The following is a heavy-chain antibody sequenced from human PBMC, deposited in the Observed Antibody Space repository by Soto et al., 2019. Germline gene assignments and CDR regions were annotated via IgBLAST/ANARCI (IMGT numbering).Heavy chain of an antibody. D-gene: IGHD3-9*01. Sequence: PSETLSLTCTVSGGSISSYYWSWIRQPPGKGLEWIGYIYYSGSTNYNPSLKSRVTISVDTSKNQFSLKLSSVTAADTAVYYCARVIPYYDILTGYYPYYFDYWGQGTLVTVS. V-gene: IGHV4-59*01. CDR2: IYYSGST. J-gene: IGHJ4*02. CDR1: GGSISSYY. CDR3: ARVIPYYDILTGYYPYYFDY.